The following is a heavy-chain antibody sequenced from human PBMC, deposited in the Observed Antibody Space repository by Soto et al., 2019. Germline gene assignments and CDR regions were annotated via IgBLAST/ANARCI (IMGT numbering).Heavy chain of an antibody. CDR1: GFTFSNYA. J-gene: IGHJ4*02. CDR3: AKEVASASSHFVDY. V-gene: IGHV3-23*01. D-gene: IGHD2-15*01. CDR2: ISGSGDST. Sequence: EVQLLESGGGLVQPGGSLRLSCAASGFTFSNYAMSWVRQAPGKGLEWVSAISGSGDSTYYADSVKGRFTISRDNSKNTLYLQMNGLRAEDTTVYYCAKEVASASSHFVDYWGQGTLVTVSS.